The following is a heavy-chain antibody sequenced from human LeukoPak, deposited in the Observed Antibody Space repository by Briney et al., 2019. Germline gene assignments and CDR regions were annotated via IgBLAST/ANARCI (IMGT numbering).Heavy chain of an antibody. V-gene: IGHV3-15*01. D-gene: IGHD3-9*01. CDR1: GLTFSNAW. Sequence: GGSLRLSCVVSGLTFSNAWMTWVRQAPGKGLEWVGRLKSKTDGETTDYAAPVKGRFIISRDDSKNTLYLQMNNLRTEDTAIYYCTTDPRQYYYISVDYWGQGTRVTVSS. CDR2: LKSKTDGETT. CDR3: TTDPRQYYYISVDY. J-gene: IGHJ4*02.